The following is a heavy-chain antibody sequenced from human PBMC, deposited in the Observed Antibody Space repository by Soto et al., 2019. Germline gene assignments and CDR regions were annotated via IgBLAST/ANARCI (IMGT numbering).Heavy chain of an antibody. CDR3: ARQWLDSYYFDY. CDR2: ISSNGGST. D-gene: IGHD6-19*01. CDR1: GFTFSSYA. J-gene: IGHJ4*02. Sequence: VPLVESGGGLVQPGGSLRLSCAASGFTFSSYAMHWVRQAPGKGLEYVSAISSNGGSTYYANSVKGRFTISRDNSKNTLYLQMGSLRAEDMAVYYCARQWLDSYYFDYWGQGTLVTVSS. V-gene: IGHV3-64*01.